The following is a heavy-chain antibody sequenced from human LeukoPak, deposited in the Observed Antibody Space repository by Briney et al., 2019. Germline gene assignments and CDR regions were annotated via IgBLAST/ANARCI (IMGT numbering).Heavy chain of an antibody. Sequence: PGGSLRLSCAASGFTFSSYAMHWVRQAPGKGLEYVSAISSNGGSTYYANSVKGRFTISRDDSKSIAYLQMNSLKTEDTAVYYCTRDYSSSSLVYYYGMDVWGQGTTVTASS. D-gene: IGHD6-6*01. V-gene: IGHV3-64*01. CDR1: GFTFSSYA. J-gene: IGHJ6*02. CDR3: TRDYSSSSLVYYYGMDV. CDR2: ISSNGGST.